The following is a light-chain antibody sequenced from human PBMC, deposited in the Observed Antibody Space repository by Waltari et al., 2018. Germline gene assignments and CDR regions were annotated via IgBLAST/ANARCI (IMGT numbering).Light chain of an antibody. V-gene: IGKV3-20*01. Sequence: EIVLTQSPGTLSLSPGERATLSCRASQSGSRALAWYQQKPGQAPRLLIYGASSRATGIPDRFTGSGSGTDFSLTISSLESEDFAVYYCQHYVRLPVTFGQGTNVEIK. CDR3: QHYVRLPVT. CDR2: GAS. CDR1: QSGSRA. J-gene: IGKJ1*01.